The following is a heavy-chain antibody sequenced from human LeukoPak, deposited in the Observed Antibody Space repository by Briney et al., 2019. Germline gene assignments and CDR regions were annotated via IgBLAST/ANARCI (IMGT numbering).Heavy chain of an antibody. V-gene: IGHV3-23*01. Sequence: GGSLRLSCAASGFTFSTSAMTWVRQAPGKGLEWVSGISGSGVTDYADSVKGRFTISRDNSKNTLYLQMNSLRAEDTAVYYCRMTSSHWGQGTLVTVSS. CDR1: GFTFSTSA. D-gene: IGHD2-15*01. CDR3: RMTSSH. J-gene: IGHJ4*02. CDR2: ISGSGVT.